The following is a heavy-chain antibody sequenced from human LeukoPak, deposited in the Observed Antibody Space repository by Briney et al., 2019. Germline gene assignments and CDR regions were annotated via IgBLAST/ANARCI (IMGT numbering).Heavy chain of an antibody. Sequence: ASVKVSCKASGFTFNAYYIHWVRQAPGQGLEWMGWINPNSGGTNYAQKFRGRVTMTRDTSISTAYMELSRLRSDDTAVYYCARSWRFCSGDSCYPIDYWAREPWSPSPQ. D-gene: IGHD2-15*01. CDR1: GFTFNAYY. CDR2: INPNSGGT. V-gene: IGHV1-2*02. J-gene: IGHJ4*02. CDR3: ARSWRFCSGDSCYPIDY.